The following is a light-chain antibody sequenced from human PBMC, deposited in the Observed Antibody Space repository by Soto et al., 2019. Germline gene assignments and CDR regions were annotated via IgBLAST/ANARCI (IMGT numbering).Light chain of an antibody. CDR1: SSDVGGYKY. CDR3: SSYTSSTTLGVL. V-gene: IGLV2-14*01. Sequence: QSALTQPRSVSGSPGQSVTISCTGTSSDVGGYKYVSWYQQHPGKAPKLMIYEVSNRPSGVSNRFSGSKSGNTASLTISGLQAEDEAAYYCSSYTSSTTLGVLFGGGTQLTVL. CDR2: EVS. J-gene: IGLJ2*01.